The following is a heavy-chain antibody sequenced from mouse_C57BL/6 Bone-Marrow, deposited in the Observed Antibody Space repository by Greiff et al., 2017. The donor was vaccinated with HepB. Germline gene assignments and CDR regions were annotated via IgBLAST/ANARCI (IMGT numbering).Heavy chain of an antibody. CDR3: ARSRYYGSSSWFAY. J-gene: IGHJ3*01. V-gene: IGHV1-85*01. Sequence: QVQLQQSGPELVKPGASVKLSCKASGYTFTSYDINWVKQRPGQGLEWIGWIYPRDGSTKYNEKFKGKATLTVDTSSSTAYMELHSLTSEDSAVYFCARSRYYGSSSWFAYRGQGTLVTVSA. D-gene: IGHD1-1*01. CDR2: IYPRDGST. CDR1: GYTFTSYD.